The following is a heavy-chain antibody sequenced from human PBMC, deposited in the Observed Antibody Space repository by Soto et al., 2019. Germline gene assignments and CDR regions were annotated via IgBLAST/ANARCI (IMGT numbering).Heavy chain of an antibody. Sequence: EVQLVQSGAEVKKPGESLKISCKGSGYSFTSYWIGWVRQMPGKGLEWMGIIYPGDSDTRYSPSFQGQVTISADKSISTAYLQWSSLKASDTAMYYCARTTGYCSGGSCYSSFDYWGQGTLVTVSS. J-gene: IGHJ4*02. CDR2: IYPGDSDT. CDR3: ARTTGYCSGGSCYSSFDY. CDR1: GYSFTSYW. V-gene: IGHV5-51*03. D-gene: IGHD2-15*01.